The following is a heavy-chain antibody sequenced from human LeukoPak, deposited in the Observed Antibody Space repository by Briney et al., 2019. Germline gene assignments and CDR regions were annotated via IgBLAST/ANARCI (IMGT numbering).Heavy chain of an antibody. D-gene: IGHD3-10*01. J-gene: IGHJ5*02. CDR2: INTNTGNP. V-gene: IGHV7-4-1*02. Sequence: GASVKVSCKASGYTFTDYAMNWVRQAPGQGLEWMGWINTNTGNPTYAQGFTGRFVFSLDTSVSTAYLQISSLVPEDTAVYYCARKPPGPNNWFDPWGQGTLVTVSS. CDR1: GYTFTDYA. CDR3: ARKPPGPNNWFDP.